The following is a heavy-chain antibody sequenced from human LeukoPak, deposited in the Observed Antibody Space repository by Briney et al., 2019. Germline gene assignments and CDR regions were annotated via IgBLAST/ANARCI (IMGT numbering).Heavy chain of an antibody. Sequence: GGSLRLSCAASGFTFSSFGMNWVRQAPGKGLEWVPYISSSSSTIYYADSVKGRFTISRDNAKNSLYLQMNSLRAEDTAVYYCAKSGGSSGKALGYWGQGTLVTVSS. CDR2: ISSSSSTI. D-gene: IGHD3-22*01. CDR3: AKSGGSSGKALGY. CDR1: GFTFSSFG. V-gene: IGHV3-48*01. J-gene: IGHJ4*02.